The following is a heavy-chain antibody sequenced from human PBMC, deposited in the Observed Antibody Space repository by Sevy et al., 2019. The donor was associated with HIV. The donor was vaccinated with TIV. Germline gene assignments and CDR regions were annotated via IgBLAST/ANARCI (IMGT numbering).Heavy chain of an antibody. CDR3: ARDCSSANCLWGMDV. J-gene: IGHJ6*02. V-gene: IGHV3-7*03. D-gene: IGHD2-2*01. CDR2: IKKDGSEK. Sequence: GGSLRLSCAASGFTFNSYWMSWVRQAPGKGLEWVANIKKDGSEKYYVDSVKGRFNISRDNAKNSLYLQMDSLRAEDTAVYYCARDCSSANCLWGMDVWGQGTTVTVSS. CDR1: GFTFNSYW.